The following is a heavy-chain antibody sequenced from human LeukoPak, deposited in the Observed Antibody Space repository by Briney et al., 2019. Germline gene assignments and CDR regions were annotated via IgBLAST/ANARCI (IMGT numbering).Heavy chain of an antibody. D-gene: IGHD2-2*01. CDR3: ARGYVVAEGYGMDV. CDR2: IYYSGST. Sequence: SETLSLTCTVSGGSVSSGSYYWSWIRQPPGKGLEWIGYIYYSGSTNYNPSLKSRVTISVDTSKNQFSLKLSSVTAADTAVYYCARGYVVAEGYGMDVWGQGTTVTVSS. CDR1: GGSVSSGSYY. J-gene: IGHJ6*02. V-gene: IGHV4-61*01.